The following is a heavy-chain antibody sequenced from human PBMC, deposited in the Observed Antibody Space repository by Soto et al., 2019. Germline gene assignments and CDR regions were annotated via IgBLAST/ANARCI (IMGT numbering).Heavy chain of an antibody. D-gene: IGHD2-2*01. V-gene: IGHV1-69*01. Sequence: QVQLVQSGAEVKKPGSSVKVSCKASGGTFSRYAISWVRQAPGQGLEWMGGIIPIFGTANYAQKFQGRVTITADESTSTAYMELSSLRSEDTAVYYCARDRHIVVVPASIGYWHGMDVWGQGTTVTVSS. CDR2: IIPIFGTA. CDR1: GGTFSRYA. J-gene: IGHJ6*02. CDR3: ARDRHIVVVPASIGYWHGMDV.